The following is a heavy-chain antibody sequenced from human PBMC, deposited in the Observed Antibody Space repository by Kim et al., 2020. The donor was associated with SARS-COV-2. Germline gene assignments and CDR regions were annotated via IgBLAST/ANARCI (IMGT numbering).Heavy chain of an antibody. J-gene: IGHJ4*02. D-gene: IGHD2-2*01. V-gene: IGHV5-51*01. CDR3: ARVYCSSTSCYSFDY. CDR1: GYSFTNYW. Sequence: GESLKISCKGSGYSFTNYWIGWVRQMPGKGLEWMGIIYPGDSDTRYSPSFQGQVIISADKSISTAYLQWSSLKASDTAMYYCARVYCSSTSCYSFDYWGQGTLVTVSS. CDR2: IYPGDSDT.